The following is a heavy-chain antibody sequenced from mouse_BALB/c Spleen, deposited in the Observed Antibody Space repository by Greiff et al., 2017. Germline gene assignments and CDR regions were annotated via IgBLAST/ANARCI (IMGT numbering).Heavy chain of an antibody. J-gene: IGHJ1*01. CDR2: ISYDGSN. CDR3: ASKRLGVWYFDV. CDR1: GYSITSGYY. V-gene: IGHV3-6*02. D-gene: IGHD4-1*01. Sequence: EVKLQESGPGLVKPSQSLSLTCSVTGYSITSGYYWNWIRQFPGNKLEWMGYISYDGSNNYNPSLKNRISITRDTSKNQFFLKLNSVTTEDTATYYCASKRLGVWYFDVWGAGTTVTVSS.